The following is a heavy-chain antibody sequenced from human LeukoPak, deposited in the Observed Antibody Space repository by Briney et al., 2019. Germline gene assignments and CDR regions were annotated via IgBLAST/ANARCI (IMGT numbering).Heavy chain of an antibody. J-gene: IGHJ4*02. CDR3: VRGYYAGRGHHFEY. Sequence: GGSLRLSCATSGFTFSGYGMHWVRQAPGKGLEWVTVIWSDGSDKYYADSVKGRFTISRDNSKNTLYLQMNSLRAEDTAVYYCVRGYYAGRGHHFEYWGQGTLVTVSS. V-gene: IGHV3-33*01. CDR1: GFTFSGYG. D-gene: IGHD3-22*01. CDR2: IWSDGSDK.